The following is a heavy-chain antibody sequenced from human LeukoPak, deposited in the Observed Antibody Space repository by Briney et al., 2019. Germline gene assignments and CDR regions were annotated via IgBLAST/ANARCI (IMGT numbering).Heavy chain of an antibody. CDR1: GFNFINNN. D-gene: IGHD5-24*01. V-gene: IGHV3-21*04. J-gene: IGHJ3*02. CDR2: ISTSTGFI. Sequence: PGGSLRLSCAASGFNFINNNMNWVRQAPGKGLEWVSSISTSTGFIYYADSVKGRFTISRDNAKKSLYLQMNSLRAEDTAVYYCARWGVGWLQFSDAFDIWGQGTMVTVSS. CDR3: ARWGVGWLQFSDAFDI.